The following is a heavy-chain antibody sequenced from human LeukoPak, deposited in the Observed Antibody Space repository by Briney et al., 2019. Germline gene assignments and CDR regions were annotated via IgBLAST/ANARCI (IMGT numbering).Heavy chain of an antibody. D-gene: IGHD1-26*01. V-gene: IGHV3-21*01. CDR1: GFTFSSTS. J-gene: IGHJ4*02. CDR2: ISSGSSYI. CDR3: AREFFDREGGTTVLDY. Sequence: PGGSLRLSCAASGFTFSSTSMNWVRQAPGKGLEWVSSISSGSSYIFYADSVKGRFTISRDNAKNSLYLQMNSLRAEDTAVYYCAREFFDREGGTTVLDYWGQGTLDTVSS.